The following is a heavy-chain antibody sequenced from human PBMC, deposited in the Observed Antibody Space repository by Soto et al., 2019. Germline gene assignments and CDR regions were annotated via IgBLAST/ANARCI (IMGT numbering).Heavy chain of an antibody. J-gene: IGHJ5*02. CDR2: IYYSGST. CDR3: ARYYYGSGSYGNWFDP. D-gene: IGHD3-10*01. V-gene: IGHV4-59*01. CDR1: GGSISSYY. Sequence: SETLSLTCTVSGGSISSYYWSWIRQPPGKGLEWIGYIYYSGSTNYNPSLKSRVTISVDRSKNQFSLKLSCVTAADTAVYYCARYYYGSGSYGNWFDPRGQGTLVTVSS.